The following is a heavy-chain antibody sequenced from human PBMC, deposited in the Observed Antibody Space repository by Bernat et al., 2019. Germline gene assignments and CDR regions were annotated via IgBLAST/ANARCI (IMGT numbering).Heavy chain of an antibody. Sequence: QVQLQESGPGLVKPSETLSLTCTVSGGSVSSGSYYWSWIRQPPGKGLEWIGYIYYSGSTNYNPSLKSRVTISVDTSKNQFSLKLSSVTAADTAVYYCARHELAYCGGDCVYYFDYWGQGTLVTVSS. D-gene: IGHD2-21*02. CDR2: IYYSGST. CDR3: ARHELAYCGGDCVYYFDY. V-gene: IGHV4-61*01. CDR1: GGSVSSGSYY. J-gene: IGHJ4*02.